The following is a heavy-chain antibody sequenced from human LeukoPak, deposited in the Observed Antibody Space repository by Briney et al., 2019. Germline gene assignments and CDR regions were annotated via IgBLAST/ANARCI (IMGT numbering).Heavy chain of an antibody. V-gene: IGHV3-30*18. CDR2: ISYDGSNK. Sequence: GGSLRLSCAASGFIFSNYWMTWVRQAPGKGLEWVAVISYDGSNKYYADSVKGRFTISRDDSKNTLYLQMNSLRAEHTAVYYCAKDIGAVAGLDYWGQGTLVTVSS. CDR3: AKDIGAVAGLDY. D-gene: IGHD6-19*01. CDR1: GFIFSNYW. J-gene: IGHJ4*02.